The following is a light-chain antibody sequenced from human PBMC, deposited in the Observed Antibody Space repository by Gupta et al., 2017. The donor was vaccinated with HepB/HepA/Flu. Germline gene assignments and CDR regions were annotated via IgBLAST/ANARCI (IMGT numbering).Light chain of an antibody. CDR2: GAS. Sequence: GTLSLSPGERATLSCRASQSVSNSFLAWYQQKAGQAPRLLIYGASTRAAGIPTRFSGSGSGTDFTLTISRLEPEDFAVYYCQQYWSSPLTFGGGTTVEIK. CDR1: QSVSNSF. V-gene: IGKV3-20*01. J-gene: IGKJ4*02. CDR3: QQYWSSPLT.